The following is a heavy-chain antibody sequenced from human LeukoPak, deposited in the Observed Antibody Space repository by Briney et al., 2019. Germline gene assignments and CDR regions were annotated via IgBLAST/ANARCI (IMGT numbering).Heavy chain of an antibody. Sequence: SETLSLTCTVSGGSISSYYWSWIRQPPGKGLEWIGYIYYSGSTNYNPSLKSRVTISVDTSKNQFSLKLSSVTAADTAVYYCARRAGSYYGSGSYDPFDYWGQGTLVTVSS. D-gene: IGHD3-10*01. CDR2: IYYSGST. J-gene: IGHJ4*02. V-gene: IGHV4-59*08. CDR3: ARRAGSYYGSGSYDPFDY. CDR1: GGSISSYY.